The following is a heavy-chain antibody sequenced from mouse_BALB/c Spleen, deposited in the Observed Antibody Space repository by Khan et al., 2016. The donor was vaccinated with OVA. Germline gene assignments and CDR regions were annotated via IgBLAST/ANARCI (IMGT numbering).Heavy chain of an antibody. CDR2: ISNLAYSI. V-gene: IGHV5-15*02. Sequence: EVELVESGGGLVQPGGSRKLSCAASGFTFSDYGMAWVRQAPGRGPEWVAFISNLAYSIYYADTVTGRFTISRENAKHTLYLEMSSLRSEDTAMYDWSRSWAMDYWGQGTSVTVSS. J-gene: IGHJ4*01. CDR1: GFTFSDYG. CDR3: SRSWAMDY.